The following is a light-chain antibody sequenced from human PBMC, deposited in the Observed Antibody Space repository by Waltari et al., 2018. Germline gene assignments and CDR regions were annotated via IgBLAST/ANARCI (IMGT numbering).Light chain of an antibody. J-gene: IGLJ2*01. CDR2: EVS. CDR3: CSYAGSSTHVV. CDR1: SSVLGSYNL. V-gene: IGLV2-23*02. Sequence: QSALTQPAPVSGSPGPSITISCTGTSSVLGSYNLVSWYQQHPGKAPKLMIYEVSKRPSCVSNRFSGSKSGNTASLTISGLQAEDEADYYCCSYAGSSTHVVFGGGTKLTVL.